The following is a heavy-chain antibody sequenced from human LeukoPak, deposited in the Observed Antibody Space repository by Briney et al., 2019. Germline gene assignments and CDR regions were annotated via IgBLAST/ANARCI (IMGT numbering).Heavy chain of an antibody. CDR3: PRGHGSDSSGWSGGREFDY. D-gene: IGHD6-19*01. Sequence: SETLSLTCAVYGGSFSGYYWSWIRQPPGKGLEWIGEINHSGSTNYDPSLKSRVTISVDTSKNHFSLKLSSVTAADTAVYYCPRGHGSDSSGWSGGREFDYWGQGTLVTASS. V-gene: IGHV4-34*01. J-gene: IGHJ4*02. CDR2: INHSGST. CDR1: GGSFSGYY.